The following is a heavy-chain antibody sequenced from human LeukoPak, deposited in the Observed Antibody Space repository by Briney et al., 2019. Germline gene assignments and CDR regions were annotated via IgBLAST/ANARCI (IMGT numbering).Heavy chain of an antibody. Sequence: SETLSLTCTVSGGSISSSSYYWGWIRQPPGKGLEWIGSIYYSGSTYYNPSLKSRVTISVDTSKNQFSLKLSSVTAADTAVYYCARGGPYWGGFDYWGQGTLVTVSS. CDR1: GGSISSSSYY. V-gene: IGHV4-39*07. D-gene: IGHD7-27*01. J-gene: IGHJ4*02. CDR2: IYYSGST. CDR3: ARGGPYWGGFDY.